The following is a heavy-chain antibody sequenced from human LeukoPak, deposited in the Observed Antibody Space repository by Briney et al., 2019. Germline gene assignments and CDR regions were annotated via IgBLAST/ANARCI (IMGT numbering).Heavy chain of an antibody. Sequence: GESLKISCKASGYIFTNYWIGWVCQMPGKGLEWMGIIYPGDSDTRYSPSFQGQVTISADKSISTAYLQWSSLKASDTAMYYCAREYSSGWYYYGMDVWGQGTTVTVSS. CDR2: IYPGDSDT. V-gene: IGHV5-51*01. CDR3: AREYSSGWYYYGMDV. CDR1: GYIFTNYW. J-gene: IGHJ6*02. D-gene: IGHD6-19*01.